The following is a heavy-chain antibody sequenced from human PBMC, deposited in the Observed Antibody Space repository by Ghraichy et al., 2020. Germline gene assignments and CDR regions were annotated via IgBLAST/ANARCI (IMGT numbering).Heavy chain of an antibody. J-gene: IGHJ6*02. CDR3: ARGGTVTTKDYYGMDV. Sequence: ASVKVSCKASGYTFTSYGISWVRQAPGQGLEWMGWISAYNGNTKYAQKLQGRVTMTTDRITSTAHMELRSLRSDDTAVYYCARGGTVTTKDYYGMDVWGQGTTVTVSS. CDR1: GYTFTSYG. D-gene: IGHD4-17*01. V-gene: IGHV1-18*01. CDR2: ISAYNGNT.